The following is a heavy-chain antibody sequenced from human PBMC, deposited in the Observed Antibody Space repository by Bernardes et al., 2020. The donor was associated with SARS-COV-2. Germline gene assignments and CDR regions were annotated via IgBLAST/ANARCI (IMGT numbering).Heavy chain of an antibody. D-gene: IGHD3-16*01. Sequence: GESLKISCKGSGYTFTKSWIAWVRQMPGKGLEWMGIIYPGDSRTRYSPSFQGHVTMSADKSITTAFLQWDSLKASDTAMYYCALATKNFFWDGDYPSQFEYWGQGTLVTVSP. CDR2: IYPGDSRT. V-gene: IGHV5-51*01. CDR3: ALATKNFFWDGDYPSQFEY. CDR1: GYTFTKSW. J-gene: IGHJ4*02.